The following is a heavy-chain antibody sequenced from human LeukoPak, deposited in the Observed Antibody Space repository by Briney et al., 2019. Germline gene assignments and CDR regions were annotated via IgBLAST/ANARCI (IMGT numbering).Heavy chain of an antibody. J-gene: IGHJ4*02. D-gene: IGHD6-13*01. CDR2: ISAYNGNT. CDR3: ARLPPVYSSSWYHPHFDY. CDR1: GYTFTNYG. V-gene: IGHV1-18*01. Sequence: GASVKVSCKASGYTFTNYGISWVRQAPGQGLEWMGWISAYNGNTKYAQKFQGRVTMTTDTSTSTAYMELRSLRSDGTAVYYCARLPPVYSSSWYHPHFDYWGQGTLVTVSS.